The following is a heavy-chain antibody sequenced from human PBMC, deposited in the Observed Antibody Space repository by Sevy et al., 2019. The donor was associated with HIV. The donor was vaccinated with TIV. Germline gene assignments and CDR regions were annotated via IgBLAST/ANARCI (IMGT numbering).Heavy chain of an antibody. CDR2: IWYDGSNK. V-gene: IGHV3-33*01. CDR3: ARAGTYYYDGSGYYSNWFDP. D-gene: IGHD3-22*01. Sequence: LSLTCAASGFTFSSYGMHWVRQAPGKGLEWVAVIWYDGSNKYYADSVKGRFTISRDNSKNTLYLQMNSLRAEDTAVYYCARAGTYYYDGSGYYSNWFDPWGQGTLVTVSS. CDR1: GFTFSSYG. J-gene: IGHJ5*02.